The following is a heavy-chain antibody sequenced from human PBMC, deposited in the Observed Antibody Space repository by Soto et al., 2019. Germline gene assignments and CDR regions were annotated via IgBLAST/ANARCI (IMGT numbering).Heavy chain of an antibody. CDR2: IYYSGST. Sequence: SETLSLTCTVSGGSISSGDYYWSWIRQPPGKGLEWIGYIYYSGSTYYNPSLKSRVTISVDTSKNQFSLKLSSVTAADTAVYYCARSLLMVYAPYYYYGMDVWGQGTTVTVSS. CDR3: ARSLLMVYAPYYYYGMDV. D-gene: IGHD2-8*01. CDR1: GGSISSGDYY. V-gene: IGHV4-30-4*01. J-gene: IGHJ6*02.